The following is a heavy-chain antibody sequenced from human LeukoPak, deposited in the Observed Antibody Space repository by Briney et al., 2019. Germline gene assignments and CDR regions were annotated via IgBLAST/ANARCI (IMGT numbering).Heavy chain of an antibody. CDR1: GFTFSTHG. CDR3: AKDLTGIPTIDY. Sequence: GGSLRLSCAASGFTFSTHGMHWVRQAPGKGLEWVAVISYDGSDKYYADSVKGRFTISRDNSKNTLYLQMNSLRAEDTAVYYCAKDLTGIPTIDYWGQGTLVTASS. D-gene: IGHD7-27*01. V-gene: IGHV3-30*18. CDR2: ISYDGSDK. J-gene: IGHJ4*02.